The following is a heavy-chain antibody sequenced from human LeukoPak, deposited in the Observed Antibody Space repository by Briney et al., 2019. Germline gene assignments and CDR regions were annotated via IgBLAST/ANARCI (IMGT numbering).Heavy chain of an antibody. V-gene: IGHV3-30*18. CDR2: MSHDGSYK. D-gene: IGHD3-10*01. CDR3: VKDRIVISFGDVSKH. J-gene: IGHJ1*01. CDR1: GFIFSGYG. Sequence: PGRSLRLSCAASGFIFSGYGMHWVRQAPGKGLEWVALMSHDGSYKHYADSVKGRFTISRDNSKNTLYLQMNSLRVEDTAVYYCVKDRIVISFGDVSKHWGQGTLVTVSS.